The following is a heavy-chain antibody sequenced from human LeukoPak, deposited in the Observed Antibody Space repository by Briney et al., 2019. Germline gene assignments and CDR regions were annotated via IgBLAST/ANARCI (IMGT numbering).Heavy chain of an antibody. CDR1: GGSFSGYY. D-gene: IGHD1-26*01. Sequence: KPSETLSLTCAVYGGSFSGYYWSWIRQPPGKGLEWIGEINHSGSTNYNPSLKSRVTISVDTSKNQFSLKLSSVTAADTAVYYCARGGRMVGAYYYYYYMDVWGKGTTVTVSS. CDR2: INHSGST. J-gene: IGHJ6*03. V-gene: IGHV4-34*01. CDR3: ARGGRMVGAYYYYYYMDV.